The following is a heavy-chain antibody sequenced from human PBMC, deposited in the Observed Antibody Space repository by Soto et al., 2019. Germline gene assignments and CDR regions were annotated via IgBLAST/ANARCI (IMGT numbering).Heavy chain of an antibody. Sequence: GGSLRLSCAASGFTFSSYAMSWVRQAPGKGLEWVSAISGSGGSTYYADSVKGRFTISRDNTKNTLYLQMNSLRAEDTAVYYCAKDKSFGVDFYFDYWGQGTLVTVSS. CDR1: GFTFSSYA. CDR2: ISGSGGST. V-gene: IGHV3-23*01. CDR3: AKDKSFGVDFYFDY. J-gene: IGHJ4*02. D-gene: IGHD3-3*01.